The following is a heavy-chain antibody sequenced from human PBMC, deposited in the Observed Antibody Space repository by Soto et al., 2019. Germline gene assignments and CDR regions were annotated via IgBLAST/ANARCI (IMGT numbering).Heavy chain of an antibody. V-gene: IGHV5-51*01. CDR2: IYPGDSDT. J-gene: IGHJ4*02. CDR3: ARQGYTFGYDS. D-gene: IGHD5-18*01. CDR1: GNSFTTYW. Sequence: PGESLKISCQGSGNSFTTYWIDWVRQMPGKGLEWMGTIYPGDSDTRYSPSFQGQVTISADKSTSTAYLQWRSLKASDTAMYYCARQGYTFGYDSWGQGTLVTVSS.